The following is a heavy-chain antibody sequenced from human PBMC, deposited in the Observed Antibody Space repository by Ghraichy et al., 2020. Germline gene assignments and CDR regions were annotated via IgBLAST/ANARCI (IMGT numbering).Heavy chain of an antibody. D-gene: IGHD6-6*01. CDR2: INHSGST. J-gene: IGHJ6*02. Sequence: SETLSLTCAVYGGSFSGYYWSWIRQPPGKGLEWIGEINHSGSTNYNPSLKSRVTISVDTSKNQFSLKLSSVTAADTAVYYCAREAVKQLEYGMDVWGQGTTVTVSS. CDR1: GGSFSGYY. V-gene: IGHV4-34*01. CDR3: AREAVKQLEYGMDV.